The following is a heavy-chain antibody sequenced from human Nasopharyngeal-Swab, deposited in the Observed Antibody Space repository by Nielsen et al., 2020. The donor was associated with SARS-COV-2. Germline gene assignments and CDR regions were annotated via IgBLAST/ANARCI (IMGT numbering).Heavy chain of an antibody. CDR2: IYYSGST. V-gene: IGHV4-59*01. CDR3: ARALGSIAARPRFDP. J-gene: IGHJ5*02. Sequence: WSGQRPGKGLEWIGYIYYSGSTNYNPSLKSRVTISVDTSKNQFSLKLSSVTAADTAVYYCARALGSIAARPRFDPWGQGTLVTVSS. D-gene: IGHD6-6*01.